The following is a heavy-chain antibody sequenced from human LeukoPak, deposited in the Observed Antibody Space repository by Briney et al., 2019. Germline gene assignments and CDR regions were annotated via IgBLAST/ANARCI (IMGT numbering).Heavy chain of an antibody. Sequence: GGSLRLSCAASGFTFSSYVMHWVRQAPGKGLEWVSTIYTGGNTYYAASVKGRFTISRDFSKNTVFLHMNSLRAEDTAMYYCARGDDSGYYDYFDYWGQGALVTVSS. CDR3: ARGDDSGYYDYFDY. V-gene: IGHV3-53*01. J-gene: IGHJ4*02. CDR2: IYTGGNT. CDR1: GFTFSSYV. D-gene: IGHD3-22*01.